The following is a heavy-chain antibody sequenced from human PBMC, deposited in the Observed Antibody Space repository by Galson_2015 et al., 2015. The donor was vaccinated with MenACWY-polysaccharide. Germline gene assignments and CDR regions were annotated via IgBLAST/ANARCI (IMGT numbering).Heavy chain of an antibody. J-gene: IGHJ6*02. CDR2: IIPSLGKP. V-gene: IGHV1-69*04. Sequence: SVKVSCKASGGTFSNSGFYAISWVRQAPGQGLEWMGRIIPSLGKPNYAEKFQGRVAITADKSTSTAYMELSSLRSEDTAVYYCARDGYCSGGSCYFNYYYALDAGGQGTTVTFSS. CDR1: GGTFSNSGFYA. CDR3: ARDGYCSGGSCYFNYYYALDA. D-gene: IGHD2-15*01.